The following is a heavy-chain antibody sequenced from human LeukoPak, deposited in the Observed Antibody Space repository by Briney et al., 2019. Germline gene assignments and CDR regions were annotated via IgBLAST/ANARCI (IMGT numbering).Heavy chain of an antibody. V-gene: IGHV5-51*01. CDR1: GYSFTSYW. J-gene: IGHJ4*02. D-gene: IGHD3-10*01. Sequence: GESLKISCKGSGYSFTSYWIGWVRQMPGKGLEWMGIIYPGDSDTRYSPSLQGQVTISADKSISTAYLQWSSLKASDTAMYYCARLRPPYYGSGGFDYWGQGTLVTVSS. CDR3: ARLRPPYYGSGGFDY. CDR2: IYPGDSDT.